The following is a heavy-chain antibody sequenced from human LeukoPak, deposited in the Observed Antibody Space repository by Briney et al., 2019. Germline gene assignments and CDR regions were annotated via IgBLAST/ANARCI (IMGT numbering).Heavy chain of an antibody. CDR1: GFIVSRNY. V-gene: IGHV3-66*01. CDR3: AKEEASGITMVRGVREGHFDY. Sequence: GGSLRLSCAASGFIVSRNYMSWVRQAPGKGLEWVSLIYSDGRTFYADSVKGRFTISRDTSKNMLYLQMNSLRAEDTAVYYCAKEEASGITMVRGVREGHFDYWGQGTLVTVSS. D-gene: IGHD3-10*01. CDR2: IYSDGRT. J-gene: IGHJ4*02.